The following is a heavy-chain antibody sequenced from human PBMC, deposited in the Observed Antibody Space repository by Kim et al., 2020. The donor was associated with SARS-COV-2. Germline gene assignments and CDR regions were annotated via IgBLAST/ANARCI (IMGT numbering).Heavy chain of an antibody. Sequence: GESLKISCKGSGYSFTSYWISWVRQMPGKGLEWMGRIDPSDSYTNYSPSFQGHVTISADKSISTAYLQWSSLKASDTAMYYCARQVVGATTDYYYYYGMDVWGQGTTVTVSS. CDR1: GYSFTSYW. D-gene: IGHD1-26*01. CDR2: IDPSDSYT. V-gene: IGHV5-10-1*01. J-gene: IGHJ6*02. CDR3: ARQVVGATTDYYYYYGMDV.